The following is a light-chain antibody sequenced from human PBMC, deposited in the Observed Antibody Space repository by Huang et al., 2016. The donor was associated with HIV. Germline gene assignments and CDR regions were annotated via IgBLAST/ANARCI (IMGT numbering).Light chain of an antibody. V-gene: IGKV6-21*01. CDR3: HQSRTFPLT. CDR2: YVS. CDR1: QSIGSN. Sequence: EIVLTQSPVFQSVTPKEKVTITCRASQSIGSNLHWYQQKPDQSPTLLIKYVSQSLSGVPSRFSGSGSGTDFTLTINRLEAEDAATYYCHQSRTFPLTFGGGTKVEIK. J-gene: IGKJ4*01.